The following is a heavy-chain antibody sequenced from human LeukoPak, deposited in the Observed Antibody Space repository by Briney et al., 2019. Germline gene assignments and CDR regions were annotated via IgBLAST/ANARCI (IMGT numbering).Heavy chain of an antibody. CDR1: GGSISSYY. CDR3: AGGRGYDSSGIRFDY. CDR2: IYTSGST. Sequence: NTSETPSLTCTVSGGSISSYYWSWIRQPAGKGLEWIGRIYTSGSTNYNPSLKSRVTISVDKSKNQFSLKLSSVTAADTAVYYCAGGRGYDSSGIRFDYWGQGTLVTVSS. J-gene: IGHJ4*02. D-gene: IGHD3-22*01. V-gene: IGHV4-4*07.